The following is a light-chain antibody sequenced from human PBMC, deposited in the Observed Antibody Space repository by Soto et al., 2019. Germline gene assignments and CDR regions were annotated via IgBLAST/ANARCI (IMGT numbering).Light chain of an antibody. CDR3: QSYDSSNQGV. CDR1: KSDIGVYDF. V-gene: IGLV2-8*01. CDR2: EVV. J-gene: IGLJ3*02. Sequence: QSALTQPPSASGSPGQSVTISCTGTKSDIGVYDFVSWYQHHPGKAPRLIIYEVVQRPSGVPDRFSGSIDSSSNSASLTISGLKTEDEADYYCQSYDSSNQGVFGGGTKLTVL.